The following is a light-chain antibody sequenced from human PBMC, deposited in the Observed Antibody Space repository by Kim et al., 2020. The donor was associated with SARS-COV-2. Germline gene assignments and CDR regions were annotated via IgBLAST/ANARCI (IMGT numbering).Light chain of an antibody. CDR3: QQRTNWPPMYT. J-gene: IGKJ2*01. Sequence: SPGERAPLSCRASQSVSSSLDWYQQQPGQAPRLLIYDASNRATGIPARFSGSGSGTDFTLTISSLEPEDFAVYYCQQRTNWPPMYTFGQGTKLEI. V-gene: IGKV3-11*01. CDR2: DAS. CDR1: QSVSSS.